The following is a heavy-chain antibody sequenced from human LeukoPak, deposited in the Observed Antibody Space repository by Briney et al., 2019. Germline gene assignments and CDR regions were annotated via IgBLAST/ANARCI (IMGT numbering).Heavy chain of an antibody. CDR1: GFTFSSYS. J-gene: IGHJ4*02. Sequence: GGSLRLSCAASGFTFSSYSMNWVRQAPGKGLEWVSSISSSSSYIYYADSVKGRFTISRDNAKNSLYLQMNSLRAEDTAVYYCACDRWAAAAGNDGWGQGTLVTVSS. D-gene: IGHD6-13*01. V-gene: IGHV3-21*01. CDR3: ACDRWAAAAGNDG. CDR2: ISSSSSYI.